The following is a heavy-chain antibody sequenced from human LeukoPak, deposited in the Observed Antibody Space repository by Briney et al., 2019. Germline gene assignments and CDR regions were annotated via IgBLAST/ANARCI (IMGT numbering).Heavy chain of an antibody. V-gene: IGHV5-51*01. CDR2: IYPGDSET. CDR3: VRSRGYSYGYSYYFDY. J-gene: IGHJ4*02. CDR1: GYSFTTYW. D-gene: IGHD5-18*01. Sequence: GESLKISCRGSGYSFTTYWIGWVRQMPGKGLEWMGIIYPGDSETRYSPSFQGQVTISADKSISTAYLQWSSLKASDTAMYYCVRSRGYSYGYSYYFDYWGQGTLVTVSS.